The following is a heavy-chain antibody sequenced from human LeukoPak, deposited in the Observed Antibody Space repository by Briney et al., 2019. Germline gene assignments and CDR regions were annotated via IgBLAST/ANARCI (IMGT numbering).Heavy chain of an antibody. CDR1: GFTFSSYA. D-gene: IGHD6-13*01. J-gene: IGHJ6*03. Sequence: GGSLRLSCAASGFTFSSYAMHWVRQAPGKGLEWVAVISYDGSNKYYADSVKGRFTISRDNAKNSLYLQMNSLRAEDTAVYYCARDKRYSSSWYPSYYYYYYMDVWGKGTTVTVSS. CDR3: ARDKRYSSSWYPSYYYYYYMDV. CDR2: ISYDGSNK. V-gene: IGHV3-30*04.